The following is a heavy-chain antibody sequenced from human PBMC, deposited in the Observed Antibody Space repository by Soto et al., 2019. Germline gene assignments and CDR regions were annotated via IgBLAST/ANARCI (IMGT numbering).Heavy chain of an antibody. CDR3: AKDLVAGRGGYYYGMDV. V-gene: IGHV3-30*18. CDR1: GFTFSSYG. D-gene: IGHD6-19*01. J-gene: IGHJ6*02. CDR2: ISYDGSNK. Sequence: QVQLVESGGGVVQPGRSLRLSCAASGFTFSSYGMHWVRQAPGKGLEWVAVISYDGSNKYYADSVKGRFTISRDNSKNTLYLQMNSLRAEDTAVYYCAKDLVAGRGGYYYGMDVWGQGTTVTVSS.